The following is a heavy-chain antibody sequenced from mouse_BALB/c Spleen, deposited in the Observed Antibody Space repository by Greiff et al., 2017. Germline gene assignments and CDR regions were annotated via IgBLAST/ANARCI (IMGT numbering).Heavy chain of an antibody. J-gene: IGHJ2*01. CDR3: ASSVGNYPLDY. D-gene: IGHD2-1*01. CDR1: GYTFTSYN. V-gene: IGHV1-12*01. CDR2: IYPGNGDT. Sequence: LQQPGAELVKPGASVKMSCKASGYTFTSYNMHWVKQTPGQGLEWIGAIYPGNGDTSYNQKFKGKATLTADKSSSTAYMQLSSLTSEDSAVYYCASSVGNYPLDYWGQGTTLTVSS.